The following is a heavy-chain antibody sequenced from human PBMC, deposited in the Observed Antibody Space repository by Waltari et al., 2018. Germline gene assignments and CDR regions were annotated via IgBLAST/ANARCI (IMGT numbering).Heavy chain of an antibody. D-gene: IGHD6-19*01. Sequence: QVQLVESGGGVVQPGRSLRLSCAASGFTFSSYGMHWVRQAPGKGREWVAVIWYDGSNKYYADSVKGRFTISRDNSKNTLYLQMNSLRAEDTAMYYCAKEMAGTGVDYWGQGTLVTVSS. CDR2: IWYDGSNK. V-gene: IGHV3-30*18. CDR1: GFTFSSYG. CDR3: AKEMAGTGVDY. J-gene: IGHJ4*02.